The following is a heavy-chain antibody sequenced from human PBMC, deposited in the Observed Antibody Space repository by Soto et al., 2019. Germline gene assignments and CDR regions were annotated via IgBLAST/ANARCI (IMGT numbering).Heavy chain of an antibody. V-gene: IGHV4-4*02. J-gene: IGHJ5*02. Sequence: QVQLQESGPGLVKPSGTLSLTCAVSGGSLSSTHLWSWVRQPPRKGLEWIGDIYHTGSTNYNPSLKSRVTISVDKSNNQCSLNLSSVTAADTAVYYCARDPYYYGSGDKGGFDPWGQGTLVIVSS. CDR3: ARDPYYYGSGDKGGFDP. CDR2: IYHTGST. D-gene: IGHD3-10*01. CDR1: GGSLSSTHL.